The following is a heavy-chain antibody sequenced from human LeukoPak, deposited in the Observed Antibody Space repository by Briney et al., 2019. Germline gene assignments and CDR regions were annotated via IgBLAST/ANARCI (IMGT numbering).Heavy chain of an antibody. V-gene: IGHV4-59*01. D-gene: IGHD2-15*01. CDR2: IYYSGRT. J-gene: IGHJ3*02. Sequence: SETLSLTCTVSGGSISSYYWSWIRQPPGKGLEWIGYIYYSGRTDYNPSLKSRVTISVDTSRNQFSLKLSSVTAADTAVYYCAREELGYCSGGNCHDAFDIWGQGTMVTVSS. CDR3: AREELGYCSGGNCHDAFDI. CDR1: GGSISSYY.